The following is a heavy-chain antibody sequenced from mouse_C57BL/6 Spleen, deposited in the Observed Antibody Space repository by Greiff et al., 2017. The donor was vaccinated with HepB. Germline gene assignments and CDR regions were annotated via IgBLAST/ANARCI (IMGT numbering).Heavy chain of an antibody. CDR2: ISYDGSN. J-gene: IGHJ2*01. CDR3: AREDY. Sequence: ESGPGLVKPSQSLTLTCSVTGYSITSGYYWNWVRQLTENKLEWMYYISYDGSNNYNPAINNRIPITRDTSKNQVFLKLNSGTTEDTATYYCAREDYWGQGTTLTVSS. V-gene: IGHV3-6*01. CDR1: GYSITSGYY.